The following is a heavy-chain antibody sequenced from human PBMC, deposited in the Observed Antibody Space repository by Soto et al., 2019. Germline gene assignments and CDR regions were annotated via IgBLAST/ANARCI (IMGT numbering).Heavy chain of an antibody. D-gene: IGHD3-10*01. V-gene: IGHV1-58*02. CDR1: GFTFTSSA. CDR2: IVVGSGNT. Sequence: ASVKVSCKASGFTFTSSAMQWVRQARGQRLEWIGWIVVGSGNTNYAQKFQERVTITRDMSTSTAYMELRSLRSEDTAFYYCATSYGSGYRAFDYWGQGALVTVSS. J-gene: IGHJ4*02. CDR3: ATSYGSGYRAFDY.